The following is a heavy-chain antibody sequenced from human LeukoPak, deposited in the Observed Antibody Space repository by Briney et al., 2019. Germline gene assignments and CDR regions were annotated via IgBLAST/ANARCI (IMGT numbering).Heavy chain of an antibody. Sequence: GGSLRLSCTASGFTFSSYWMHWVRQVPGKGLVWVSRINGDGSSTSYADSVKGRFTISRDNAKNSLYLQMNSLRAEDTAVYYCARWGTTYYDFWSGYYGFGNWGQGTLVTVSS. D-gene: IGHD3-3*01. CDR3: ARWGTTYYDFWSGYYGFGN. J-gene: IGHJ4*02. V-gene: IGHV3-74*01. CDR1: GFTFSSYW. CDR2: INGDGSST.